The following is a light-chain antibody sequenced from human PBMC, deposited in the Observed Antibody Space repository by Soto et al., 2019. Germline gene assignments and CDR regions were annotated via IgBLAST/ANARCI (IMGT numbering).Light chain of an antibody. V-gene: IGLV1-40*01. J-gene: IGLJ3*02. Sequence: QSVLTQPPSVSGAPGQKVTISCTRSSSNIGAAYDVHWYQHLPGTAPKLLIYGNNNRPSGAPDRFSGSKSGTSASLAITGLQAEDGADYYCQSYDSSLSGWVFGGGTKLTVL. CDR2: GNN. CDR3: QSYDSSLSGWV. CDR1: SSNIGAAYD.